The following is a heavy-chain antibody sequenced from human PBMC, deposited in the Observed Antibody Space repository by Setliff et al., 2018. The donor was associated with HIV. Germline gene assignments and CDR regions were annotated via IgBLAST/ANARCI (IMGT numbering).Heavy chain of an antibody. CDR2: IYAGDSET. CDR3: ARTTSSKWERWYFDL. D-gene: IGHD2-2*01. Sequence: GESLKISCKASGYTFTSNWIGWVRQVPGKGLEWMGIIYAGDSETRYNPSFEGQVSVSVDKTVNTAYLQWSSLKASDTATYYCARTTSSKWERWYFDLWGRGTLVTVSS. J-gene: IGHJ2*01. V-gene: IGHV5-51*01. CDR1: GYTFTSNW.